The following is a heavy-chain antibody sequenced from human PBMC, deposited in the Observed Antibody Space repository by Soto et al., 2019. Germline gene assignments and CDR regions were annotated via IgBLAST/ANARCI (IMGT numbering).Heavy chain of an antibody. V-gene: IGHV4-39*01. CDR1: GGSISSSSYY. J-gene: IGHJ4*02. CDR3: ARLSGSFQWDY. D-gene: IGHD1-26*01. Sequence: QLQLQESGPGLVKPSETLSLTCTVSGGSISSSSYYWGWIRQPPGKGLEWIGSIYYSGSTYYNPSLKSRVTISVDTSKNQFSLKLSSVTAADTAVYYCARLSGSFQWDYWGQGTLVTVSS. CDR2: IYYSGST.